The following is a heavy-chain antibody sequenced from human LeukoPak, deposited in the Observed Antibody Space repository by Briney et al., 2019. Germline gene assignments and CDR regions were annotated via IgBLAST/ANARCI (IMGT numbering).Heavy chain of an antibody. CDR1: GGSISSYY. CDR3: AGPMAYAFDI. D-gene: IGHD5-24*01. Sequence: SETLSLTCTVSGGSISSYYWSWIRQPPGKGLEWIGYIYSSGSTNYNSSLKSRVTISLDTSKNQFSLKLSSVTAADTAVYYCAGPMAYAFDIWGQGTMVTVSS. V-gene: IGHV4-59*01. CDR2: IYSSGST. J-gene: IGHJ3*02.